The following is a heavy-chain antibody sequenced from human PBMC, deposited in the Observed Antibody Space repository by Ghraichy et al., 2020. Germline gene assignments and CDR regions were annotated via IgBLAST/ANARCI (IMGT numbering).Heavy chain of an antibody. CDR1: GFTFSRYG. D-gene: IGHD1-26*01. CDR2: IYYDGNNE. V-gene: IGHV3-30*12. Sequence: GGSLRLSCSAAGFTFSRYGMHWVRQAPGRGLEWVASIYYDGNNENYADSVRGRFTVSRDNSKNILYLLMNGLRAEDTAVYFCARDAGGMDNYGLDVWGQGTTVTVAS. CDR3: ARDAGGMDNYGLDV. J-gene: IGHJ6*02.